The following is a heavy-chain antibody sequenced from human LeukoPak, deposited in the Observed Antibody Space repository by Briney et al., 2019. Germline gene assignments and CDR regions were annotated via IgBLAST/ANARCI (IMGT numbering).Heavy chain of an antibody. J-gene: IGHJ4*02. Sequence: SETLSLTCAVSGGSFFGSHWNWVRQSPEKGLEGIGEINHSGRTNYNPSLKSRGTISVDTCKSQFLLKLTCVSAAEAAVCYCGGDPTTVVTLPYYFDFWGQRTLVTVSA. CDR3: GGDPTTVVTLPYYFDF. V-gene: IGHV4-34*01. CDR2: INHSGRT. CDR1: GGSFFGSH. D-gene: IGHD4-23*01.